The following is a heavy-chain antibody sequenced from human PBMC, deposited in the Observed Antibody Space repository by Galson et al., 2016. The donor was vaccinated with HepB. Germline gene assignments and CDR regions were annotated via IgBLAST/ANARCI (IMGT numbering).Heavy chain of an antibody. V-gene: IGHV1-3*01. D-gene: IGHD6-19*01. J-gene: IGHJ4*02. CDR2: IHAGNGNT. Sequence: SVKVSCKASGYTFSSYAINWVRQAPGQGLEWMGWIHAGNGNTRYSQKFQGRVTITRDSSATTAYMEVSSLTSEDSAIYYCAKGAGGWYDYWGQGTLVTVSS. CDR1: GYTFSSYA. CDR3: AKGAGGWYDY.